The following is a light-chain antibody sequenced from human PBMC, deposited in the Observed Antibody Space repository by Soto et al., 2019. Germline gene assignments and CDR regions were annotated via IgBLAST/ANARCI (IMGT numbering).Light chain of an antibody. CDR1: QTISSW. CDR3: QHYNSYSEA. J-gene: IGKJ1*01. CDR2: KAS. V-gene: IGKV1-5*03. Sequence: DIQTTQSPSTLSASVGGRVTMTCRASQTISSWLAWYQQKPGKAPKRLIYKASTLKSGVPSSFSGSGSGTELTLTISGLQPDPFATDDCQHYNSYSEAFGQGTTVEI.